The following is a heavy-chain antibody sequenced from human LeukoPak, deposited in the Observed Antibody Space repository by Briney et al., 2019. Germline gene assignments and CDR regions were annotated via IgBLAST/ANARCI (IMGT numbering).Heavy chain of an antibody. D-gene: IGHD2-15*01. CDR2: IIPILGIA. Sequence: GASVTVSCKASGGTFSSYAISWVRQAPGQGLEWMGRIIPILGIANYAQKFQGRVTITADKSTSTAYMELSSLRSEDTAVYYCARSSVVVGPFDPWGQGTLVTVSS. V-gene: IGHV1-69*04. J-gene: IGHJ5*02. CDR3: ARSSVVVGPFDP. CDR1: GGTFSSYA.